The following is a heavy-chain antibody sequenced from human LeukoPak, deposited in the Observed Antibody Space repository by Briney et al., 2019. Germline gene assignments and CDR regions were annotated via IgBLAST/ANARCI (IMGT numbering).Heavy chain of an antibody. J-gene: IGHJ5*02. CDR1: GFIFNNYG. Sequence: GGSLRLSCAASGFIFNNYGLIWVRQAPGKGLEWVSAIGNDGGGTQYADFVEGRFTISRDNSKNTLFLQMSSLRAEDTALYYCAKGSSGYFADLWGQGTLVTVSS. CDR2: IGNDGGGT. CDR3: AKGSSGYFADL. D-gene: IGHD3-22*01. V-gene: IGHV3-23*01.